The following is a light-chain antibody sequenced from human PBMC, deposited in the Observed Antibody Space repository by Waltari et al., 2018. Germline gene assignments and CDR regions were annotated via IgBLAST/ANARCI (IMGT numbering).Light chain of an antibody. Sequence: QSGLTQPASVSGSPGQSITISCTGTSRDVGNYNLVSWYQQYPGKAPKLMVYEVTKRTSGVSDRFSGSKSGKTASLTIYGLQSEDEADCYCCSYAGLGIYVFGTGTKVTVL. CDR2: EVT. J-gene: IGLJ1*01. CDR1: SRDVGNYNL. CDR3: CSYAGLGIYV. V-gene: IGLV2-23*02.